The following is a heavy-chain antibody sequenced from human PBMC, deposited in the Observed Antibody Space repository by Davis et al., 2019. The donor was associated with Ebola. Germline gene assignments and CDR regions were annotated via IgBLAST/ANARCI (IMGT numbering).Heavy chain of an antibody. CDR3: ARDVVSSSSAFVDWFDP. J-gene: IGHJ5*02. CDR1: GGSFSGYY. Sequence: SETLSLTCAVYGGSFSGYYWGWIRQPPGKGLEWIGEINHSGSTNYNPSLKSRVTISVDTSKNQFSLKLSSVTAADTAVHYCARDVVSSSSAFVDWFDPWGQGTLVTVSS. D-gene: IGHD6-6*01. CDR2: INHSGST. V-gene: IGHV4-34*01.